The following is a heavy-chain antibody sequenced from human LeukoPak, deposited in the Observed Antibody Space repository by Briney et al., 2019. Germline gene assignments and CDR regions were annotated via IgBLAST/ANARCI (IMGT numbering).Heavy chain of an antibody. Sequence: GGSLRLSCAASGFAFSSYSMNWVRQAPGKGLEWVSYISTGGSTIYYADSVKGRFTVSRDNAKHSLYLQMNSLRAEDTAVYYCTNFDYWGQGTLVTVSS. CDR1: GFAFSSYS. CDR2: ISTGGSTI. V-gene: IGHV3-48*01. J-gene: IGHJ4*02. CDR3: TNFDY.